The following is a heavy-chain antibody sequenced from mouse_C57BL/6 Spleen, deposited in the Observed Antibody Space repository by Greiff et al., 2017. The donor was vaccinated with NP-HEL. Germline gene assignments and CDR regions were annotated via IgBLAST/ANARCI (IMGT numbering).Heavy chain of an antibody. CDR1: GYTFTSYW. D-gene: IGHD2-1*01. J-gene: IGHJ4*01. Sequence: VQLQQPGAELVMPGASVKLSCKASGYTFTSYWMHWVKQRPGQGLEWIGEIDPSDSYTNYNQKFKGKSTLTVDKSSSTAYMQLSSLTSEDSAVYYCARYGNYNYAMDYWGQGTSVTVSS. V-gene: IGHV1-69*01. CDR3: ARYGNYNYAMDY. CDR2: IDPSDSYT.